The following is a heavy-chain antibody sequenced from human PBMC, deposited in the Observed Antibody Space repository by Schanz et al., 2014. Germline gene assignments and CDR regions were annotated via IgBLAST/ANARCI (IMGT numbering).Heavy chain of an antibody. V-gene: IGHV4-59*01. D-gene: IGHD3-3*01. CDR1: GASMDNYY. CDR2: VYNNGRT. J-gene: IGHJ6*02. Sequence: QVQLQESGPGLVQPSQTLSLTCTVSGASMDNYYWSWIRQPPGKGLEWIGYVYNNGRTYYNPSLKSRVAISVDTSKNQFSLKLTSMTAADTAVYYCARVVGGAEWLLYDDYYYNLDVWGQGTTVTVSS. CDR3: ARVVGGAEWLLYDDYYYNLDV.